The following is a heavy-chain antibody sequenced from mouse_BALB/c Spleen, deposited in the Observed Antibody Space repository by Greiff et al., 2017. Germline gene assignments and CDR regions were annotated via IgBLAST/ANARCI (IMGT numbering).Heavy chain of an antibody. CDR2: ISYDGSN. D-gene: IGHD2-10*02. J-gene: IGHJ1*01. V-gene: IGHV3-6*02. Sequence: EVQLQQSGPGLVKPSQSLSLTCSVTGYSITSGYYWYWIRQFPGNKLEWMGYISYDGSNNYNPSLKNRISITRDTSKNQFFLKLNSVTTEDTATYYCAREETLKEYGNLWYFDVWGAGTTVTVSS. CDR1: GYSITSGYY. CDR3: AREETLKEYGNLWYFDV.